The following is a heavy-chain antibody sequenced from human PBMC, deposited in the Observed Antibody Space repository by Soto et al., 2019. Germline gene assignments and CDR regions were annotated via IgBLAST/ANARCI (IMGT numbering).Heavy chain of an antibody. CDR2: IYHSGST. Sequence: QLQLQESGSGLVKPSQTLSLTCAVSGGSISSGGYSWSWMRQPPGKGLEWIGYIYHSGSTYYNPSLKSRGTTSVDMTKNQFSLKQSSVTAADTAVYYCARVPDVWGQGTTVTVSS. J-gene: IGHJ6*02. CDR1: GGSISSGGYS. V-gene: IGHV4-30-2*01. CDR3: ARVPDV.